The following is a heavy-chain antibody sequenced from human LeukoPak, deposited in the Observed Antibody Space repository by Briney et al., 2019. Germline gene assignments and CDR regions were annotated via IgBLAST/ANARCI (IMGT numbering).Heavy chain of an antibody. V-gene: IGHV4-59*01. J-gene: IGHJ4*02. CDR2: IYYSGST. Sequence: SETLSLTCKVSGGSISGFYWTWIRQPPGKGLEWIGHIYYSGSTDYNPSLKSRVTISVDTSKNQVSLKLSSVTAADTAVYYCARGGEARWYYFDYWGRGTLVTVSS. CDR1: GGSISGFY. CDR3: ARGGEARWYYFDY. D-gene: IGHD3-10*01.